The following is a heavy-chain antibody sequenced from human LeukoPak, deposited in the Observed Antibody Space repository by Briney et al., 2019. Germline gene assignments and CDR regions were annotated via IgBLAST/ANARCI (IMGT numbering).Heavy chain of an antibody. Sequence: GGSLRLSCAPSGFTFSSYWMSWVRQAPGKGLEWVANKKQDGSEQYYVDSVKGRFTISRDNAKNSLYLQMNSLRAEDTAVYYCARDRGISGYDFWYSSSSHRSDFEYWGQGTLVTVSS. CDR3: ARDRGISGYDFWYSSSSHRSDFEY. D-gene: IGHD6-13*01. J-gene: IGHJ4*02. CDR1: GFTFSSYW. V-gene: IGHV3-7*01. CDR2: KKQDGSEQ.